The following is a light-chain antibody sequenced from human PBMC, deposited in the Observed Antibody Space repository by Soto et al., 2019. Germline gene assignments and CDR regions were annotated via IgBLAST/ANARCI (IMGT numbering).Light chain of an antibody. Sequence: SYELTQPPSVSVSPGQTASITCSGDKWGDKYACWYQQKPGQSPVLVIYQYSKRPSGIPERFSGSNSGNTATLTISGTQAMDEADYYCQAWDSSTVVFGGGTKLTV. CDR1: KWGDKY. J-gene: IGLJ2*01. CDR3: QAWDSSTVV. V-gene: IGLV3-1*01. CDR2: QYS.